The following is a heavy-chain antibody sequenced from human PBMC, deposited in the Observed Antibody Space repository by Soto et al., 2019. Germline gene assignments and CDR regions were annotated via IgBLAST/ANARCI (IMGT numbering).Heavy chain of an antibody. CDR2: ISGTAGNT. CDR1: GFTFTSCA. J-gene: IGHJ4*02. Sequence: GGSLRLSCAASGFTFTSCAMSWVRQAPGKGLEWVSAISGTAGNTHHADSVKGRFTISRDISKNTLYLQMNSLRAEDTAVYYCAKGDWDYIACHFDYWGQGTLVTVSS. CDR3: AKGDWDYIACHFDY. D-gene: IGHD1-7*01. V-gene: IGHV3-23*01.